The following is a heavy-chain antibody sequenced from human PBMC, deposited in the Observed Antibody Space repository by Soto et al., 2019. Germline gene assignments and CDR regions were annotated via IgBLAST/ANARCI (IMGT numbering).Heavy chain of an antibody. V-gene: IGHV3-30*03. CDR2: LSYEGSEE. D-gene: IGHD6-19*01. CDR3: ALTRRSSLLEVAGPGFEY. J-gene: IGHJ4*02. CDR1: GFNFGVFG. Sequence: QVQLVESGGGVVQPGRSLRLSCAASGFNFGVFGMHWVRQAPGKGLEWLSVLSYEGSEEYYADSVRGRFTISRDNSKNTLFLQMDSLRVEDTAVYYCALTRRSSLLEVAGPGFEYWGQGTLVTVS.